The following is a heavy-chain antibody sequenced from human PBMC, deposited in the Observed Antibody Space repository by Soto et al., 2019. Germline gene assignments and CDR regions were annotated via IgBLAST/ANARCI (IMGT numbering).Heavy chain of an antibody. Sequence: EQLVQSGAEVKKPGSSMKVSCKASGGIFSSFAISWVRQAPGQGLEWLGWINPNSGDTHYGQHFQGRVTLIADTSINTTYMQLSSLAPGDTAMYYCARDLRGYSNWFHPWGQGTLVTVSS. J-gene: IGHJ5*02. V-gene: IGHV1-2*02. CDR1: GGIFSSFA. D-gene: IGHD5-18*01. CDR3: ARDLRGYSNWFHP. CDR2: INPNSGDT.